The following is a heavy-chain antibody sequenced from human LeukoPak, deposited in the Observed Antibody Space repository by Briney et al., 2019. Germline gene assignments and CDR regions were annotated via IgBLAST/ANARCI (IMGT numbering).Heavy chain of an antibody. D-gene: IGHD6-13*01. J-gene: IGHJ5*02. Sequence: PSETLSLTCTVSGGSVSSGSYYWSCIRQPPGKGLEWIGYIYYSGSTNYNPSLTSRVTISVDTSKNQFSLKLSSVTAADTAVYYCARLAAAGEFVPWGQGNLVTVSS. CDR1: GGSVSSGSYY. CDR3: ARLAAAGEFVP. V-gene: IGHV4-61*01. CDR2: IYYSGST.